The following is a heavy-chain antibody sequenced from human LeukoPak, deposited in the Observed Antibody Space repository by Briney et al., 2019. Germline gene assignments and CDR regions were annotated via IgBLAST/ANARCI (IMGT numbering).Heavy chain of an antibody. Sequence: GGSLRLSCAASGFTFSGYAMNWVRQAPGKGLEWVSSINASGGSTYYADSVKGRFTISRDNSKNTLYLQMNSLRAEDTAVYYCARRAGAYSHPYDYWGQGTLVTVSS. CDR1: GFTFSGYA. J-gene: IGHJ4*02. CDR3: ARRAGAYSHPYDY. D-gene: IGHD4/OR15-4a*01. CDR2: INASGGST. V-gene: IGHV3-23*01.